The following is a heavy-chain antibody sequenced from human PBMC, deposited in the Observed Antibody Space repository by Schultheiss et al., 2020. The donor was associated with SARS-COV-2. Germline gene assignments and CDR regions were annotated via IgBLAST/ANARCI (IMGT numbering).Heavy chain of an antibody. CDR3: ARDLLIISGWNYYYYGMDV. J-gene: IGHJ6*02. CDR2: IYYSGST. V-gene: IGHV4-59*12. D-gene: IGHD6-19*01. Sequence: SETLSLTCTVSGGSISSYYWSWIRQHPGKGLEWIGYIYYSGSTYYNPSLKSRVTISVDTSKNQFSLKLSSVTAADTAVYYCARDLLIISGWNYYYYGMDVWGQGTTVTVSS. CDR1: GGSISSYY.